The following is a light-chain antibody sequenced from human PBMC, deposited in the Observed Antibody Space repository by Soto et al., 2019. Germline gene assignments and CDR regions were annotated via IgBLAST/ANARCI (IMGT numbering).Light chain of an antibody. J-gene: IGKJ1*01. CDR1: QTVSSNY. CDR3: QLYGTSPKP. Sequence: EIVLTQSPGTLSLSPGERATLSCRASQTVSSNYLAWYQQKPGQAPRLLIYAASTRATGIPDRFSGSGSGTDFTLSISSLEPEDVAVYYCQLYGTSPKPFGQGTKVEIK. V-gene: IGKV3-20*01. CDR2: AAS.